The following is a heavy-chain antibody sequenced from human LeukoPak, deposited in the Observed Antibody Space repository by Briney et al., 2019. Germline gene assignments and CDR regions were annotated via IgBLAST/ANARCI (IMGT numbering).Heavy chain of an antibody. Sequence: PSETLSLTCTVSGGSISSSSYYFGWIRQPPGKGLEWIGSVYYSGSTYYNPSLTSRVTISVDTSKNQFSLKLSSVTAADTAVYYCARHLDWSGPHIRYFDWLLQREYWGQGTLVTVSS. CDR3: ARHLDWSGPHIRYFDWLLQREY. D-gene: IGHD3-9*01. V-gene: IGHV4-39*01. CDR2: VYYSGST. J-gene: IGHJ4*02. CDR1: GGSISSSSYY.